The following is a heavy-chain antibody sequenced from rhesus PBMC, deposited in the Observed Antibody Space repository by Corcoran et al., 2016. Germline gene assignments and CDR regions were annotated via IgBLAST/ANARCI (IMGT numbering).Heavy chain of an antibody. CDR1: GGSISGYY. CDR3: ARHFPRGTVGY. CDR2: IDGNIAGT. Sequence: QVQLQQWGEGLVKPSETLSLTCAVSGGSISGYYWSWIRQPPGKGLEWIGNIDGNIAGTTYNPSLKSRVTISKDTSKNQFSLKLSSVTAADTAVYYCARHFPRGTVGYWGQGVLVTVSS. V-gene: IGHV4-81*01. D-gene: IGHD5-24*01. J-gene: IGHJ4*01.